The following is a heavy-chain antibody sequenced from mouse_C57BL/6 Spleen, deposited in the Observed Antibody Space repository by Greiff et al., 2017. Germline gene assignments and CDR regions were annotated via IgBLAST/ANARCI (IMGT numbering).Heavy chain of an antibody. CDR1: GFNIKDYY. CDR2: IDPEDGET. CDR3: ARPAQAAWFAY. J-gene: IGHJ3*01. Sequence: VQLQQSGAELVKPGASVKLSCTASGFNIKDYYMNWVKQRNEQGLEWIGRIDPEDGETKYAPKFKGKDTITAETSSTPDYLQLSSLSSEDTSVYYCARPAQAAWFAYWGQGTLVTVSA. D-gene: IGHD3-2*02. V-gene: IGHV14-2*01.